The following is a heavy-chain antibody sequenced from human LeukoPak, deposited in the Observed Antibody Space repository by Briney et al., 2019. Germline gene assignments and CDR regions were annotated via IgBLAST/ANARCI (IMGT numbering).Heavy chain of an antibody. CDR1: GGTFSSYA. D-gene: IGHD2/OR15-2a*01. V-gene: IGHV1-69*05. CDR3: ARARFLALKTLNWFDP. J-gene: IGHJ5*02. Sequence: GASVKVSCKASGGTFSSYAISWVRQAPGQGLEWMGGIIPIFGTANYAQKFQGRVTITTDESTSTAYMELSSLRSEDTAVYYCARARFLALKTLNWFDPWGQGTLVTVSS. CDR2: IIPIFGTA.